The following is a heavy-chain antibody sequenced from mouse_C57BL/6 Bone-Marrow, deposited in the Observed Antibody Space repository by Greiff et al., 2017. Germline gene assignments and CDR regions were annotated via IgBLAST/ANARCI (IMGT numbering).Heavy chain of an antibody. V-gene: IGHV5-12*01. CDR2: ISNGGGST. J-gene: IGHJ2*01. D-gene: IGHD3-2*02. Sequence: EVKVVESGGGLVQPGGSLKLSCAASGFTFSDYYMYWVRQTPEKRLEWVAYISNGGGSTYYPDTVKGRFTISRDNAKNTLYLQMSRLKSEDTAMYYCARRDSSGLDYWGQGTTLTVSS. CDR1: GFTFSDYY. CDR3: ARRDSSGLDY.